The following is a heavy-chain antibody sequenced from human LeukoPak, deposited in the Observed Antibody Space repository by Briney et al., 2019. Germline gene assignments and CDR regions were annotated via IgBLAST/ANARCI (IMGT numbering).Heavy chain of an antibody. Sequence: QPGGSLRLSCAGSGFTSRSYWMNWVRQAPGKGLEWVANIKGDGGEKYADSVEGRFTISRDNAKNSVYLQMNSLRVEDTAVYYCVRDNRWASDYWGQGTLVTVSS. CDR2: IKGDGGEK. CDR1: GFTSRSYW. D-gene: IGHD4-23*01. J-gene: IGHJ4*02. V-gene: IGHV3-7*01. CDR3: VRDNRWASDY.